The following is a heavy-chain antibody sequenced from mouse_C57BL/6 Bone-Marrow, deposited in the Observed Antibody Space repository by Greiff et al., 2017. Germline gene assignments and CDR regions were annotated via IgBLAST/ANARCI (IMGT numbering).Heavy chain of an antibody. V-gene: IGHV1-4*01. CDR2: INPSSGYT. J-gene: IGHJ3*01. CDR1: GYTFTSYT. CDR3: ARVYYGYDGFAY. D-gene: IGHD2-2*01. Sequence: LVESGAELARPGASVKMSCKASGYTFTSYTMHWVKQRPGQGLEWIGYINPSSGYTKYNQKFKDKATLTADKSSSTAYMQLSSLTSEDSAVYYCARVYYGYDGFAYWGQGTLVTVSA.